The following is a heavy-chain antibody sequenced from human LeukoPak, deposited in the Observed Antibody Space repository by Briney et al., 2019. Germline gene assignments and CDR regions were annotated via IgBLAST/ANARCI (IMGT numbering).Heavy chain of an antibody. CDR1: GFTFSSYA. J-gene: IGHJ5*02. CDR2: ISSSSSTI. CDR3: ARDRETYYDYVWGSYTENWFDP. V-gene: IGHV3-48*02. D-gene: IGHD3-16*01. Sequence: GGSLRLSCAASGFTFSSYAMHWVRQAPGKGLEWVSYISSSSSTIYYADSVKGRFTISRDNAKNSLYLQMNSLRDEDTAVYYCARDRETYYDYVWGSYTENWFDPWGQGTLVTVSS.